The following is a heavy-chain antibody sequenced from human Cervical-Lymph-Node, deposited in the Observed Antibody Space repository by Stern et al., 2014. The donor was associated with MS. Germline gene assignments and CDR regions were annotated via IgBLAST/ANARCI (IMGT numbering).Heavy chain of an antibody. CDR2: IRQDGYDK. D-gene: IGHD2/OR15-2a*01. V-gene: IGHV3-7*01. CDR1: GFSFGTSW. J-gene: IGHJ4*02. CDR3: AGDRRAFLDY. Sequence: EVHLVESGGGLVQPGGSLRLSCVASGFSFGTSWMSWVRQPPGRGLEWVANIRQDGYDKFYVDSVKGRFTISRDNARNSLYLQMNSLTVADTAVYYCAGDRRAFLDYWGQGTHVAVSS.